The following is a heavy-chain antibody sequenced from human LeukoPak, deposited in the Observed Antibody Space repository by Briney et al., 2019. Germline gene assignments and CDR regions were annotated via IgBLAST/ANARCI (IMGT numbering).Heavy chain of an antibody. CDR2: IIPIFGTA. Sequence: SVKVSCKASGGTFSSYAISWVRQAPGQGLEWMGGIIPIFGTANYAQKFQGRVTITADESTSTAYTELSSLRSEDTAVYYCAREIVVVPAADGGWFDPWGQGTLVTVSS. CDR1: GGTFSSYA. D-gene: IGHD2-2*01. J-gene: IGHJ5*02. V-gene: IGHV1-69*13. CDR3: AREIVVVPAADGGWFDP.